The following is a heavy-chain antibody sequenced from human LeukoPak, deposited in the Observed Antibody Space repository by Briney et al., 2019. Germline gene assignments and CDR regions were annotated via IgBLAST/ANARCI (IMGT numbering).Heavy chain of an antibody. J-gene: IGHJ6*03. Sequence: PGGSLRLSCAASGFTFSSYAMSWVRQAPGKGLEWVSAISGSGGSTYYADSVKGRFTISRDNSKNTLYLQMNSLRAEDTAVYYCAKSGGYYYYYYMDVWAKGPRSPSP. CDR1: GFTFSSYA. CDR3: AKSGGYYYYYYMDV. D-gene: IGHD3-10*01. CDR2: ISGSGGST. V-gene: IGHV3-23*01.